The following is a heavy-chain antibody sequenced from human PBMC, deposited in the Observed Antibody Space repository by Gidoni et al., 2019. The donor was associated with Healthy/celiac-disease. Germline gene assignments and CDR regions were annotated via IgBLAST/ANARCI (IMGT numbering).Heavy chain of an antibody. D-gene: IGHD1-26*01. CDR2: ISWNSGSI. V-gene: IGHV3-9*01. Sequence: EVQLVESGGGLVQPGRSLRLSCAASGFTFDDYAMHWVRQAPGKGLEWVSGISWNSGSIGYADSVKGRFTISRDNAKNSLYLQMNSLRAEDTALYYCAKDISGSYSLEAFDIWGQGTMVTVSS. CDR1: GFTFDDYA. CDR3: AKDISGSYSLEAFDI. J-gene: IGHJ3*02.